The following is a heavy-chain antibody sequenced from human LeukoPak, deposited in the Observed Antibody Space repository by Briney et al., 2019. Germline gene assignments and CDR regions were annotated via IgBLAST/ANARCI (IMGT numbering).Heavy chain of an antibody. CDR1: GYTFTSYG. D-gene: IGHD2-15*01. J-gene: IGHJ5*02. CDR2: ISAYNGNT. Sequence: ASVKVSCKASGYTFTSYGISWVRQAPGQGLEWMGWISAYNGNTNYAQKLRGRVTMTTDTSTSTAYMELRSLRSDDTAVYYCARDRSCSGGSCYSGWFDPWGQGTLVTVSS. CDR3: ARDRSCSGGSCYSGWFDP. V-gene: IGHV1-18*01.